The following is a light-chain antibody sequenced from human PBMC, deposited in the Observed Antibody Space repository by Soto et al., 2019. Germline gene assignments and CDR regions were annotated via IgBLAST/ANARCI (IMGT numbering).Light chain of an antibody. J-gene: IGLJ3*02. V-gene: IGLV1-47*02. CDR1: SSNIGRNP. CDR2: TYD. CDR3: AAWDDSLSGPV. Sequence: QSVLTQPPSASGTPGQRVTISCSGSSSNIGRNPVYWYQQVPGTAPKLLFYTYDQRPSGVPDRFSGSKSGTSASLAISGLRSEDEADYYCAAWDDSLSGPVFGGGTKVTVL.